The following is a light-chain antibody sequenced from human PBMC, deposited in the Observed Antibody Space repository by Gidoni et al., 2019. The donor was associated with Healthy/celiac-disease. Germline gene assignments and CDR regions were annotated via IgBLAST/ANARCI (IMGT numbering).Light chain of an antibody. CDR1: SSNIGSKY. V-gene: IGLV1-47*01. Sequence: QSVLTQPPSAHATPGQRVPISCSGSSSNIGSKYVYWYQQLPGTAPKLLIYRNKQRPAGVPDRFTGSKSGTSASLAISGLRSEDEADYYCAAWDDSLSGWVFGGGTKLTVL. J-gene: IGLJ3*02. CDR2: RNK. CDR3: AAWDDSLSGWV.